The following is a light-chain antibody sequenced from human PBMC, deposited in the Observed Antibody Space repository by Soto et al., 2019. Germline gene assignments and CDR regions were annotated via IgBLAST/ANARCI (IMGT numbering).Light chain of an antibody. CDR2: DVN. V-gene: IGLV2-14*03. CDR1: SSDVGGYKF. CDR3: LSYTSANTRV. Sequence: QSALTQPASVSASPGQSITISCTGTSSDVGGYKFVSWYQHHPGKAPKLMIYDVNNRPSGVSNRFSGSKSGNTASLTISGLQPEEEADYYCLSYTSANTRVLGGGPKLTVL. J-gene: IGLJ3*02.